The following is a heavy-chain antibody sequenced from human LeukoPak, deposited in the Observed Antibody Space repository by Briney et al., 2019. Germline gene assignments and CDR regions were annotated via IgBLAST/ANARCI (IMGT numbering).Heavy chain of an antibody. D-gene: IGHD2-15*01. CDR3: ARAIVVVVAATPGAFDI. V-gene: IGHV4-59*06. J-gene: IGHJ3*02. Sequence: SETLSLTCTVSGGSISSYYWSWIRQHPGKGLEWIGYIYYSGSTYYNPSLKSRVTISVDTSKNQFSLKLSSVTAADTAVYYCARAIVVVVAATPGAFDIWGQGTMVTVSS. CDR1: GGSISSYY. CDR2: IYYSGST.